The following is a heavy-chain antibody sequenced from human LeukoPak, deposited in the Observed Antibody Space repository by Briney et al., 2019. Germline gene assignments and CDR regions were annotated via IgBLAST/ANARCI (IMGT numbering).Heavy chain of an antibody. D-gene: IGHD2-15*01. CDR1: GFTFSSYS. J-gene: IGHJ4*02. CDR3: ARYCSGGSCYPYYFDY. Sequence: GGSLRLSCAASGFTFSSYSMNRVRQAPGKGLEWVPSISSSSSYIYYADSVKGRFTISRDNAKNSLYLQMNSLRAEDTAVYYCARYCSGGSCYPYYFDYWGQGTLVTVSS. CDR2: ISSSSSYI. V-gene: IGHV3-21*01.